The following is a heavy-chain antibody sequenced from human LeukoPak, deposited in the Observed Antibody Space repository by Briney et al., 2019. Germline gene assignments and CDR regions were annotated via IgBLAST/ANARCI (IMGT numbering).Heavy chain of an antibody. CDR1: GGSISSSSYY. Sequence: SQTLSLTCTVSGGSISSSSYYWGWIRQPPGKGLEWIGSIYYSGSTYYNPSLKSRVTISVDTSKNQFSLKLSSVTAADTAVYYCARRYCSGGSCYYFDYWGQGTLVTVSS. CDR2: IYYSGST. CDR3: ARRYCSGGSCYYFDY. J-gene: IGHJ4*02. D-gene: IGHD2-15*01. V-gene: IGHV4-39*01.